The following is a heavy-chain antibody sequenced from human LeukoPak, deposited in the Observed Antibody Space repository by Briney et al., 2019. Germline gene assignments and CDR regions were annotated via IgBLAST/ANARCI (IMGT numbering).Heavy chain of an antibody. CDR2: IYPGDSDT. CDR1: GYSFTKYW. Sequence: GESLKISCKGSGYSFTKYWIGWVRQMPGKGLEWMGIIYPGDSDTRYSPSFQGQVTISVDKSINTAYLQWSSLQASDTAMYYCGMSGDRVPLQDDVFDVWGQGTMVTVST. D-gene: IGHD1-26*01. V-gene: IGHV5-51*01. J-gene: IGHJ3*01. CDR3: GMSGDRVPLQDDVFDV.